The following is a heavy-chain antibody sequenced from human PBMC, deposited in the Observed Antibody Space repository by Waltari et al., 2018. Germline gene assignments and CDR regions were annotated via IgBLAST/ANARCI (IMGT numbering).Heavy chain of an antibody. CDR3: ATDLRGSSAARFDY. J-gene: IGHJ4*02. CDR2: IDHEDGET. D-gene: IGHD6-6*01. V-gene: IGHV1-24*01. CDR1: GYTLPELS. Sequence: QVQLVQSGAEVKKPGASVKVSCKVSGYTLPELSMHWVLQAPGKGLEWMGGIDHEDGETNYAQKIQGRVTMTEDTSTDTAYMELSSLRSEDTAVYYCATDLRGSSAARFDYWGQGTLVTVSS.